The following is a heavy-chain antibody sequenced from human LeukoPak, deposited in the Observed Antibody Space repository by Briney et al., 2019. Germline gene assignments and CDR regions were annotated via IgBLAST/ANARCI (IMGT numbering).Heavy chain of an antibody. V-gene: IGHV4-59*01. CDR3: ARDRPYSSSSGGFDY. CDR1: GGSISSYY. D-gene: IGHD6-6*01. Sequence: PSETLSLTCTVSGGSISSYYWSWIRQPPGKGLEWIGYIYYSGSTNYNPSLKSRVTISVDTSKNQFSLKLSSVTAADTAVYYCARDRPYSSSSGGFDYWGQGTLSPSPQ. J-gene: IGHJ4*02. CDR2: IYYSGST.